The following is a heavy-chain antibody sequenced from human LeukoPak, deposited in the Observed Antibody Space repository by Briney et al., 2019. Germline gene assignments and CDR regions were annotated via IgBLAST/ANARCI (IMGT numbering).Heavy chain of an antibody. CDR2: IYSSGST. Sequence: PSETLSLTCTVSGGSISNYYWSWIRQPAGKGLEWIGRIYSSGSTNYNPSLKSRVTMSVDTSKNQFSLKLNSVTAADTAVYYCARDPSNWGGYFDYWGQGTLVTVSS. J-gene: IGHJ4*02. CDR3: ARDPSNWGGYFDY. D-gene: IGHD7-27*01. CDR1: GGSISNYY. V-gene: IGHV4-4*07.